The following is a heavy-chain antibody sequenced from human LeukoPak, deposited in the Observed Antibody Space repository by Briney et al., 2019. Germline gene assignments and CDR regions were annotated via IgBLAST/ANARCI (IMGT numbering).Heavy chain of an antibody. V-gene: IGHV4-4*03. CDR3: ARGGGQGDYYYYGMDV. D-gene: IGHD2-15*01. CDR1: GGSISSLNW. CDR2: IYQRGST. J-gene: IGHJ6*02. Sequence: RETLCLTCAVSGGSISSLNWWRWVRQPPGKGLEWIGEIYQRGSTNYNPSLKSRVTISVDKSKNQFSLRLSSVTAADTAVYYCARGGGQGDYYYYGMDVWGPGATDPVSS.